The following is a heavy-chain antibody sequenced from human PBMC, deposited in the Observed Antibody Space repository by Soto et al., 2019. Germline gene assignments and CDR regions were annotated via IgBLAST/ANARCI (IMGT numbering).Heavy chain of an antibody. J-gene: IGHJ1*01. CDR2: TSYDGSDK. V-gene: IGHV3-30*19. Sequence: QVQLVESGGGVVQPGTSLRVSCVGSGFTFRSYVIHWVRQAPGKGLEWVALTSYDGSDKYYDDSVRGRFTICRDNSRNTVDLQMDSLRLEETALYYCARWGTTGGLDVWGQGTLVSV. D-gene: IGHD3-16*01. CDR1: GFTFRSYV. CDR3: ARWGTTGGLDV.